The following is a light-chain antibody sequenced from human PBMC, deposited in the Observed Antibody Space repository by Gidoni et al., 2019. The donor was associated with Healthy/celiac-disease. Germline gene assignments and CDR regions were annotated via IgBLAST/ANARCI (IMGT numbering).Light chain of an antibody. J-gene: IGLJ3*02. V-gene: IGLV1-44*01. CDR3: AAWDDSLNGYWV. CDR2: SNN. Sequence: QSVLTQPPSASSTPGQRVTISCSGSSSNIGSNTVNWDQQLPGTAPKLLIYSNNQRPSGVPDRFSGSKSGTSASLAISGLQSEDEADYYCAAWDDSLNGYWVFGGGTKLTVL. CDR1: SSNIGSNT.